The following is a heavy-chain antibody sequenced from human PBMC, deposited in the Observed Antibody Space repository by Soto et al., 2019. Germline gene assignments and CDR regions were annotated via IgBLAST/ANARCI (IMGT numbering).Heavy chain of an antibody. V-gene: IGHV3-7*03. CDR1: GFTFSSYW. Sequence: GGSLRLSCAASGFTFSSYWMIWVRQAPGKGLEWVARINQDGSEKYYVDSVKGRFTISRDNAKNSLYLQMNSLRAADTAVYYCARAIRYYGSGVDSVDYWGQGTLVTVSS. J-gene: IGHJ4*02. D-gene: IGHD3-10*01. CDR2: INQDGSEK. CDR3: ARAIRYYGSGVDSVDY.